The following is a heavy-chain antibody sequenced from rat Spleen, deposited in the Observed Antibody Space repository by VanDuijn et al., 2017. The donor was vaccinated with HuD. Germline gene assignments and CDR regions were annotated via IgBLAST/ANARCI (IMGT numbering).Heavy chain of an antibody. D-gene: IGHD5-1*01. Sequence: EVQLQESGPGLVKPSQSLSLTCSVTGSSITNSYRWNWIRKFPGNKLEWMGYINSPGSTNDNPALKSRISITRDTSKKQFVLQVNSVTTEDTATYYGARWGLGAPFAYWGQGALVTVSS. CDR3: ARWGLGAPFAY. V-gene: IGHV3-3*01. CDR1: GSSITNSYR. CDR2: INSPGST. J-gene: IGHJ3*01.